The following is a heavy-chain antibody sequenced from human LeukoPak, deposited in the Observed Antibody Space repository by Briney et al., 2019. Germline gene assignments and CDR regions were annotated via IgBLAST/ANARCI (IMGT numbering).Heavy chain of an antibody. V-gene: IGHV3-33*01. CDR3: ARDPFYGDADFDS. CDR1: GFTFSNYG. CDR2: IWYDGSNK. D-gene: IGHD4-17*01. J-gene: IGHJ4*02. Sequence: GGSLRLSCAASGFTFSNYGMHWVRQAPGKGLEWVALIWYDGSNKYYADSVKGRFTISRDNSKNTLYLQMNSLRAEDTAVYYCARDPFYGDADFDSWGQGTLVTVSS.